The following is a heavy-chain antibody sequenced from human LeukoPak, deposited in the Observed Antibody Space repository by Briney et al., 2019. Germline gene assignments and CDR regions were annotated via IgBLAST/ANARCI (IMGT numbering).Heavy chain of an antibody. V-gene: IGHV3-23*01. CDR2: ISSSGRNT. CDR1: GFTFSSFA. J-gene: IGHJ4*02. D-gene: IGHD2-21*02. CDR3: AKRDRPCSGDCSAPHYFDY. Sequence: GGSLRLSCAASGFTFSSFAMSWVRQTPGKGLEWVSSISSSGRNTYYADSVKGRFTISRDNSENTLYLQVSSLRAEDTAMYYCAKRDRPCSGDCSAPHYFDYWGQGTLVTVSS.